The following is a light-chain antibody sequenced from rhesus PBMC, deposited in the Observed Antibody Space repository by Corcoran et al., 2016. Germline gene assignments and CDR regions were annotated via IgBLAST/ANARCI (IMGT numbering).Light chain of an antibody. J-gene: IGLJ1*01. CDR2: EVF. CDR1: SREIGAYKC. V-gene: IGLV2-32*01. Sequence: AALTQPRSVSGSLGQSVTISCTGTSREIGAYKCVSWYQQHPGTAPKLMIYEVFERPSGVSDRFSGSKSADTASLTISGLQTDDEAVYYCCSYIDSHTYIFGTGTRLTVL. CDR3: CSYIDSHTYI.